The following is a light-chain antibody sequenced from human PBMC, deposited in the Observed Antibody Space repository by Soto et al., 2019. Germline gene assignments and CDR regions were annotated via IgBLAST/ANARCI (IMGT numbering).Light chain of an antibody. CDR1: QGIGSY. CDR2: DVS. J-gene: IGKJ1*01. V-gene: IGKV1-9*01. CDR3: QQYNSYPWT. Sequence: DIQLTQSPSFLSASVGDRVTITCRASQGIGSYLAWYQQEPGKAPKLLIYDVSSLESGVPSRFSGSGAGTEFTLAISSLQPDDFATYYCQQYNSYPWTFGQGTKVDIK.